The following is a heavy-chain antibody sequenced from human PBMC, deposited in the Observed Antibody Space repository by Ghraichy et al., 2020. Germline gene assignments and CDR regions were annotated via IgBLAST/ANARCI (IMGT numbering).Heavy chain of an antibody. CDR1: GGSFSGYY. V-gene: IGHV4-34*01. J-gene: IGHJ5*02. Sequence: SQTLSLTCAVYGGSFSGYYWSWIRQPPGKGLEWIGEINHSGSTNYNPSLKSRVTISVDTSKNQFSLKLSSVTAADTAVYYCARQTYNWFDPWGQGTLVTVSS. CDR2: INHSGST. CDR3: ARQTYNWFDP.